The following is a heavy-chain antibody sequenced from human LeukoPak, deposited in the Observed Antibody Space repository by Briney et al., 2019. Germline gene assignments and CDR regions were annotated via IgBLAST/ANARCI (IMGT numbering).Heavy chain of an antibody. CDR3: ASDYLGSGSFDY. J-gene: IGHJ4*02. CDR1: GFTFSSYA. D-gene: IGHD3-10*01. Sequence: PGGSLRLSCAASGFTFSSYAMSWVRQAPGKGLEWVSVIYSGGSTYYADSVKGRFTLSRDNSKNTLYLQMNSLRAEDTAVYYCASDYLGSGSFDYWGQGTLVTVSS. CDR2: IYSGGST. V-gene: IGHV3-66*01.